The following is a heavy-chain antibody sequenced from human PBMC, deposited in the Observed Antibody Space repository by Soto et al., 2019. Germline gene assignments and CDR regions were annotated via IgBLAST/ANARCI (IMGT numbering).Heavy chain of an antibody. J-gene: IGHJ6*02. CDR2: ISASGGST. D-gene: IGHD7-27*01. CDR3: AKRTGDYYFYGLDA. Sequence: EVQMVESGGGLVKLGGSQRLSCKALKFAITSHVMTWVSQAPGKGLEWVSGISASGGSTFYADSVLGRFTISRDDTRNMVYLQMDSLRADDTAVYYCAKRTGDYYFYGLDAWCQGTTVVVSS. CDR1: KFAITSHV. V-gene: IGHV3-23*04.